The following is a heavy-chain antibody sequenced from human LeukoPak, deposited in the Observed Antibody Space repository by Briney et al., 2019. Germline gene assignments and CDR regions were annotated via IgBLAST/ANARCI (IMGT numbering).Heavy chain of an antibody. D-gene: IGHD2-2*01. CDR1: GFTFSNYG. Sequence: GGSLRLSCAASGFTFSNYGMHWVRQAPGKGLEWVAVIWYDGNNKYYADSVKGRFTISRDNAKNSLYLQMNSLRAEDTAVYYCARKSRDIVVVPAASFDYWGQGTLVTVSS. V-gene: IGHV3-33*03. CDR2: IWYDGNNK. CDR3: ARKSRDIVVVPAASFDY. J-gene: IGHJ4*02.